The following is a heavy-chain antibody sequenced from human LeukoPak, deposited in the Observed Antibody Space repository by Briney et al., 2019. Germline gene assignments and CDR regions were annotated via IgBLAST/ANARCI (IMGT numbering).Heavy chain of an antibody. CDR2: INHSGST. V-gene: IGHV4-34*01. CDR1: GGSFSGYY. J-gene: IGHJ2*01. Sequence: SETLSLTCAVYGGSFSGYYWSWIRQPPGKGLEWIGEINHSGSTNYNPSLKSRFTISVDPSKNQFSRNRSAVTPSATPFYYCARVPATRITMIVVFRGRHKWYFDLWGRGTLVTVSS. D-gene: IGHD3-22*01. CDR3: ARVPATRITMIVVFRGRHKWYFDL.